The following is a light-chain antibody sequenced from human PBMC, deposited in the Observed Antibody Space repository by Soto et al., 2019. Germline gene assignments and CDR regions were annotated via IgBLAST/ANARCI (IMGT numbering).Light chain of an antibody. CDR3: QSSDNSNSYVV. CDR2: KDT. Sequence: SYELTQPPSVSVSPGQTASINCFGDALPKKYAYWYQQKPGQAPVLVMYKDTVRSSGIPERFSASSSGTTVTLTISGVQAEDEADYYCQSSDNSNSYVVFGGGTQLTVL. V-gene: IGLV3-25*03. CDR1: ALPKKY. J-gene: IGLJ2*01.